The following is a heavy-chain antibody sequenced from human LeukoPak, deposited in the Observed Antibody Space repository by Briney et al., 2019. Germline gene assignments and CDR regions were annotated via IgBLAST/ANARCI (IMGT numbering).Heavy chain of an antibody. J-gene: IGHJ4*02. D-gene: IGHD2-21*02. V-gene: IGHV3-21*01. CDR2: ISSSSSYI. Sequence: GGSLRLSCAASGFTVSSTYMNWVRQAPGKGLEWVSSISSSSSYIYYADSVKGRFTISRDNAKNSLYLQMNSLRAEDTAVYYCAREPFCGGDCYSKYDVSPFDYWGQGTLATVSS. CDR3: AREPFCGGDCYSKYDVSPFDY. CDR1: GFTVSSTY.